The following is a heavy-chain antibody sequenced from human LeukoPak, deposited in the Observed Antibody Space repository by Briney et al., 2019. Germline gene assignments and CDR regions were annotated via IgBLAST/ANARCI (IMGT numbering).Heavy chain of an antibody. V-gene: IGHV4-34*01. CDR1: GGSFSGYY. J-gene: IGHJ4*02. CDR2: IIHSGGT. D-gene: IGHD1-26*01. Sequence: SETLSLTCAVYGGSFSGYYWSWIRQPPGKGLDWIGEIIHSGGTNYNPSLKSRVTISVDTSKNQFSLNLNSINAADTAVYYCARGLGGSYYFDHWGQGTLVAVSS. CDR3: ARGLGGSYYFDH.